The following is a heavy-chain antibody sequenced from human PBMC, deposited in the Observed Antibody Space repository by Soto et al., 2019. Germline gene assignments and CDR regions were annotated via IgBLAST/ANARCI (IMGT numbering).Heavy chain of an antibody. CDR3: ARYRIWLHLEGPSSFDY. V-gene: IGHV1-69*01. CDR2: IIPIFGTA. D-gene: IGHD5-12*01. J-gene: IGHJ4*02. CDR1: GGTFSSYA. Sequence: QVQLVQSGAEVKKPGSSVKVSCKASGGTFSSYAISWVRQAPGQGLEWMGGIIPIFGTANYAQKFQGRVTITADESTSTAYMALSSLRSEDPVVYYCARYRIWLHLEGPSSFDYWGQGTLVTVSS.